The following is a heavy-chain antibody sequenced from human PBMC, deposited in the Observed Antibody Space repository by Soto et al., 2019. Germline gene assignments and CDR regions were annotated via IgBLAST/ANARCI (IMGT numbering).Heavy chain of an antibody. CDR1: GDRVAGNIAA. CDR2: TYYRSKWYN. D-gene: IGHD6-6*01. Sequence: PSQTLSLSFVISGDRVAGNIAAWNWIREYPSRGLEWVGRTYYRSKWYNDYAVSVKRRITIKPDTSKNQFSLQLNSVTPEDTAVYYCARGVAARPGRYYYYYYGMDVSGQGTTVTVTS. CDR3: ARGVAARPGRYYYYYYGMDV. J-gene: IGHJ6*02. V-gene: IGHV6-1*01.